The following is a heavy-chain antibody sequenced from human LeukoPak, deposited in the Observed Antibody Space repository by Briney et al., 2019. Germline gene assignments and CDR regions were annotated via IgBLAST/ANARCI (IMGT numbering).Heavy chain of an antibody. CDR2: IKQDGSEK. CDR3: ARDSYCSSTSCHHYYYYMDV. Sequence: GGSLRLSCAASGFTFSSYWMSWVRQAPGKGLEWVANIKQDGSEKYYVDSVKGRFTISRDNAKNSLYLQMNSLRAEDTAVYYCARDSYCSSTSCHHYYYYMDVWGKGTTVTVSS. J-gene: IGHJ6*03. CDR1: GFTFSSYW. V-gene: IGHV3-7*01. D-gene: IGHD2-2*01.